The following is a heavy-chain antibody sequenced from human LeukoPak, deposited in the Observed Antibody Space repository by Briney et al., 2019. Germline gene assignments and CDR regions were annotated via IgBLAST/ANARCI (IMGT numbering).Heavy chain of an antibody. D-gene: IGHD3-22*01. CDR2: INPSGGST. CDR1: GYTFTSYY. Sequence: ASVKVSRKASGYTFTSYYMHWVRQAPGQGLERMGIINPSGGSTSYAQKFQGRVTMTRDTSTSTVYMELSSLRSEDTAVYYCARNKWNYYDSSGYYFFDYWGQGTLVTVSS. V-gene: IGHV1-46*01. J-gene: IGHJ4*02. CDR3: ARNKWNYYDSSGYYFFDY.